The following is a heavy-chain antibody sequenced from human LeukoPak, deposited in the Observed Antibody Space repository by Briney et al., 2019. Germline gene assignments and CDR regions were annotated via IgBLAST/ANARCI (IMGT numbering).Heavy chain of an antibody. Sequence: GGSLRLSCAASGFTFDDYAMHWVRHAPGKGLEWVSGISWNSGSIGYADSVKGRFTISSDNAKNSLYLQMNSLRAEDMALYYCAKDKYSYGDNDAFDIWGQGTMVTVSS. J-gene: IGHJ3*02. CDR2: ISWNSGSI. V-gene: IGHV3-9*03. CDR3: AKDKYSYGDNDAFDI. D-gene: IGHD5-18*01. CDR1: GFTFDDYA.